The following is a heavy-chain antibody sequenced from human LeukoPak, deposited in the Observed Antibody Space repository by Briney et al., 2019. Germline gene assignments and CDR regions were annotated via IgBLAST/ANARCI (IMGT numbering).Heavy chain of an antibody. CDR1: GGSISSSSYY. D-gene: IGHD3-10*01. V-gene: IGHV4-39*01. Sequence: PSETLSLTCTVSGGSISSSSYYWGWIRQPPGKGLEWIGSIYYSGSTYYNPSLKSRVTISVDTSKNQFSLKLSSVTAADTAVYYCARHKPGSYFIDYYYYYMDVWGKGTTVTISS. CDR2: IYYSGST. CDR3: ARHKPGSYFIDYYYYYMDV. J-gene: IGHJ6*03.